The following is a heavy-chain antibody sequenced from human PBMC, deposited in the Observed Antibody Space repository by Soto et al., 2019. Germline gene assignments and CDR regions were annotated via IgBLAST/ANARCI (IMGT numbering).Heavy chain of an antibody. D-gene: IGHD1-1*01. CDR1: GFPFSSYA. V-gene: IGHV3-23*01. J-gene: IGHJ6*04. Sequence: GGSLRLSCAASGFPFSSYAMTWVRQAPGKGLEWVAGTTGTGSSTYYADSVQGRFTISRDKSTNTLYLQMNSLRVEDTAGYYCAKDASPTGTWAPSNDHGLDVWAKGTTVPVPS. CDR2: TTGTGSST. CDR3: AKDASPTGTWAPSNDHGLDV.